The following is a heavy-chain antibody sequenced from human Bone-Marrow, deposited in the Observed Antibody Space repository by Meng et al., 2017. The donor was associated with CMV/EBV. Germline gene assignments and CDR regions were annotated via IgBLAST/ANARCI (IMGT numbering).Heavy chain of an antibody. CDR1: GGSFSAYY. J-gene: IGHJ4*02. CDR2: INHSGST. V-gene: IGHV4-34*01. CDR3: ARSRLWFGELLPLGY. Sequence: SETLSLTCAVYGGSFSAYYWSWIRQPPGKGLEWIGEINHSGSTNYKPSLKSRVTISVDTSKNQFSLKLSSVTAADTAVYYCARSRLWFGELLPLGYWGQGTLVTVSS. D-gene: IGHD3-10*01.